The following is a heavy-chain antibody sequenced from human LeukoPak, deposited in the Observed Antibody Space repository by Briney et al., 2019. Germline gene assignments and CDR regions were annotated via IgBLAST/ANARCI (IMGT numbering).Heavy chain of an antibody. Sequence: PSETLSLTCTVSGGSLTGYYWTWIRQPAGKGLEWIGRIYTSGSTNYNPSLKSRVTMSVDTSKNQFSLKLSSVTAADTAVYYCAREYGDYINNWFDPWGQGTLVTVSS. CDR3: AREYGDYINNWFDP. CDR1: GGSLTGYY. D-gene: IGHD4-17*01. V-gene: IGHV4-4*07. CDR2: IYTSGST. J-gene: IGHJ5*02.